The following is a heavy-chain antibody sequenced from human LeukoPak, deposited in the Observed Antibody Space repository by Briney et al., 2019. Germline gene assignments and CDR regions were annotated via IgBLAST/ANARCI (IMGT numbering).Heavy chain of an antibody. V-gene: IGHV4-34*01. D-gene: IGHD3-22*01. CDR3: ASSSMIVVVPEY. J-gene: IGHJ4*02. CDR2: INHSGST. CDR1: GGSFSGYY. Sequence: PSETLSLTCAVYGGSFSGYYWSWIRQPPGKGLEWIGEINHSGSTNYNPSLKSRVTISVDTSKNQFSLKLSSVTAADTAVYYCASSSMIVVVPEYWGQRTLVTVSS.